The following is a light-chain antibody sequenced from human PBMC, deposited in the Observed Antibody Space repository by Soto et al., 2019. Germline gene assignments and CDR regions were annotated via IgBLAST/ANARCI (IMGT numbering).Light chain of an antibody. Sequence: DIQMTQSPSTLSASVGDRFTMACRASQSISSWLAWYQQKPGKAPKLLIYKASSLECGVPSRFSGSGSGTEFSLTISSLQPDDFAPYYCQQYNSYWTFGQGTKVDI. CDR3: QQYNSYWT. CDR2: KAS. V-gene: IGKV1-5*03. J-gene: IGKJ1*01. CDR1: QSISSW.